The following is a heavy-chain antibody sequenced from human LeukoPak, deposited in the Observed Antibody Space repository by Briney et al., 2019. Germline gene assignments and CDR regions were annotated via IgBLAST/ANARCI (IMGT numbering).Heavy chain of an antibody. CDR1: GYTFTSYD. V-gene: IGHV1-8*03. CDR2: MNPNSGNT. D-gene: IGHD3-10*01. Sequence: GASVKVSCKASGYTFTSYDINWVRQATGQGLEWMGWMNPNSGNTGYAQKFQGRVTITRNTSISTAYMELSSLRSEDTAVYYCARGHWDLPLWLGYYYYYMDVWGKGTTVTVSS. J-gene: IGHJ6*03. CDR3: ARGHWDLPLWLGYYYYYMDV.